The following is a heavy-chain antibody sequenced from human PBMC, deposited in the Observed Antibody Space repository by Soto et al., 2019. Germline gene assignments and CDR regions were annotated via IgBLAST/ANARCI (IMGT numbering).Heavy chain of an antibody. Sequence: GGSLRLSCAASGFTFSSYGMHWVRQAPGKGLEWVAVIWYDGSNKYYADSVKGRFTISRDNSKNTLYLQMNSLRAEDTAVYYCARSEYFDAPRAFDIWGQGTMVTGSS. CDR2: IWYDGSNK. J-gene: IGHJ3*02. CDR1: GFTFSSYG. CDR3: ARSEYFDAPRAFDI. D-gene: IGHD3-9*01. V-gene: IGHV3-33*01.